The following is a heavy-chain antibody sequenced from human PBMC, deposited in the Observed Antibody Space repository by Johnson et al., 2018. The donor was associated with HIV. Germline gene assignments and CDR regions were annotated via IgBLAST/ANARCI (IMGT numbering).Heavy chain of an antibody. CDR1: VFTFSDYY. Sequence: QVQLVESGGGLVKPGGSLRLSCAASVFTFSDYYMAWIRQAPGKGLEWVSFISSGSHSIYYADSVKGRFTISRDNSKNTLYLQMNSLRAEDTAVYYCARAGKWSGDAFDIWGQGTTVTVSS. CDR3: ARAGKWSGDAFDI. D-gene: IGHD3-10*01. V-gene: IGHV3-11*04. J-gene: IGHJ3*02. CDR2: ISSGSHSI.